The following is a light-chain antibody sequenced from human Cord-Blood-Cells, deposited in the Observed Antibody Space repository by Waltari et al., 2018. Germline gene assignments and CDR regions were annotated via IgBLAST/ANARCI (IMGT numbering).Light chain of an antibody. V-gene: IGKV3-20*01. CDR1: QSVSRSY. CDR3: QQYGSSPLT. Sequence: EIVLTQSPGTLSLSPGARATLSYRASQSVSRSYLAWYQQKPGQAPRLLIYGASSRATGIPDRFSGSGSGTDFTLPISRLEPEDFAVYYCQQYGSSPLTFGGGTKVEIK. CDR2: GAS. J-gene: IGKJ4*01.